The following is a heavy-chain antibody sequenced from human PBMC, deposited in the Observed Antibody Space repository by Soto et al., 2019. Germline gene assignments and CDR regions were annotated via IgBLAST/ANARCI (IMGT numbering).Heavy chain of an antibody. J-gene: IGHJ4*02. CDR1: GFTFSDYY. D-gene: IGHD5-12*01. CDR2: ISSSGGTI. CDR3: VGVDEGGYNGYAY. V-gene: IGHV3-11*01. Sequence: GGSLRLSCAASGFTFSDYYMSWIRQAPGKGLEWVSYISSSGGTIYYADSVKGRFTISRDNPKNSLYVQMNSLRAEDTAVYYCVGVDEGGYNGYAYWGQGTLVTVSS.